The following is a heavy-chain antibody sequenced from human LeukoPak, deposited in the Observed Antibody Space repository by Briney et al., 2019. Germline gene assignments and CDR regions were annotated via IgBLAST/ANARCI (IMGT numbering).Heavy chain of an antibody. V-gene: IGHV1-2*06. D-gene: IGHD2-21*02. CDR2: VNPNSGGT. Sequence: ASVKVSCKASGYTFTGYYIHWVRQAPGQGLEWMGRVNPNSGGTNYAQKFQGRVTMTRGTSISTAYMELSRLTSDDTAVYYCAREVVTAIHYYFDYWGQGTLVTVSS. CDR1: GYTFTGYY. CDR3: AREVVTAIHYYFDY. J-gene: IGHJ4*02.